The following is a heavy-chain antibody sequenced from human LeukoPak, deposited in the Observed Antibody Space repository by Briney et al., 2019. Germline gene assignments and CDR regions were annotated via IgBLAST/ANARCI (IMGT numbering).Heavy chain of an antibody. CDR1: GGTFSSYA. V-gene: IGHV1-69*01. D-gene: IGHD3-16*01. CDR3: ARVPLGYLIRYHYYYYYMDV. Sequence: SVKVSCKASGGTFSSYAISWVRQAPGQGLEWMGGIIPIFGTANYAQKFQGRVTITADESTSTAYMELSSLRSEDTTVYYCARVPLGYLIRYHYYYYYMDVWGKGATVTVSS. CDR2: IIPIFGTA. J-gene: IGHJ6*03.